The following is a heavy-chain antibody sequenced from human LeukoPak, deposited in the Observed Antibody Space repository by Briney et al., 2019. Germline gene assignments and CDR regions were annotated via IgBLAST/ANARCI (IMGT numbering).Heavy chain of an antibody. J-gene: IGHJ3*02. CDR3: ARFLTSQRIRGVIVGAFDI. D-gene: IGHD3-10*01. Sequence: PSETLSLTCTVSGGSISNYYWSWIRRPPGKGLEWIGYMDYSGSTNYNPSLKSRVTISVDTSKNQFSLKLSSVTAADTAVYYCARFLTSQRIRGVIVGAFDIWGQGTMVTVSS. CDR2: MDYSGST. CDR1: GGSISNYY. V-gene: IGHV4-59*01.